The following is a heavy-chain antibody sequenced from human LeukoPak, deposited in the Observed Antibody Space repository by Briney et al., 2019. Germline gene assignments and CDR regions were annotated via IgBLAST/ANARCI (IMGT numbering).Heavy chain of an antibody. V-gene: IGHV1-69*05. Sequence: EASVKVSCKASGGTFSSYAISWVRQAPGQGLEWMGGINPIFGTADYAQKFQGRVTITTDESTSTAYMELSSLRSEDTAVYYRAIAARPGVGYYYYMDVWGKGTTVTVSS. J-gene: IGHJ6*03. CDR3: AIAARPGVGYYYYMDV. CDR1: GGTFSSYA. D-gene: IGHD6-6*01. CDR2: INPIFGTA.